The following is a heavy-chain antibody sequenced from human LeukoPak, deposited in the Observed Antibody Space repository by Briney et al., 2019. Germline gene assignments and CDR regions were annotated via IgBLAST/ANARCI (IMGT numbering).Heavy chain of an antibody. CDR2: NYWDDDK. V-gene: IGHV2-5*02. CDR3: AHRGRGSSWYQEGWFDP. D-gene: IGHD6-13*01. CDR1: GFSLSTSGVG. J-gene: IGHJ5*02. Sequence: SGPTLVQPTQTLTLTCTFSGFSLSTSGVGVGWIRQPPGKDLEWLALNYWDDDKRYSPSLKSRLTITKDTSENQVVLTMTNMDPVDTATYYCAHRGRGSSWYQEGWFDPWGQGTLVTVSS.